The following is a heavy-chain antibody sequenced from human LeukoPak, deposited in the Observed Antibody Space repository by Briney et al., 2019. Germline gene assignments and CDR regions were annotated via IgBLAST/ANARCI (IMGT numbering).Heavy chain of an antibody. CDR1: GGSFSGYY. D-gene: IGHD3-9*01. Sequence: SETLSLTCAVYGGSFSGYYWSWIRQPPGKGLEWIGEINHSGSTNYNPSLKSRVTISVDTSKNQFSLKLSSVTAADTAVYYCARGLNFDWSSPFNYWGQGTLVTASS. J-gene: IGHJ4*02. CDR3: ARGLNFDWSSPFNY. CDR2: INHSGST. V-gene: IGHV4-34*01.